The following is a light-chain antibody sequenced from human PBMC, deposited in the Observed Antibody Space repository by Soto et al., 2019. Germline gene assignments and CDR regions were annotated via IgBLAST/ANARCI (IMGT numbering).Light chain of an antibody. V-gene: IGKV3-20*01. J-gene: IGKJ1*01. CDR2: GAS. Sequence: EIVLTQSPGTLCLSPGERATLSCRASQSVSSRSLAWYQQKPGQAPRLLMYGASSRATGIPDRFSGSGSGTDFTLTISRLEPEDFAVYYCQQYGSSPWTFGQGTKVDIK. CDR1: QSVSSRS. CDR3: QQYGSSPWT.